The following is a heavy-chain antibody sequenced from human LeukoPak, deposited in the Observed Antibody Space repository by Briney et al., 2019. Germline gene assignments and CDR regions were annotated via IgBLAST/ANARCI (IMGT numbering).Heavy chain of an antibody. Sequence: PSETLSLTCTVSGGSISSYYWSWIRQPPGKGLEWIGYIYYSGSTNYNPSLKSRVTISVDTSKNQFSLRLSSVTAADTAVYYCARYSSGWYPDYWGQGTPVTVSS. CDR1: GGSISSYY. CDR2: IYYSGST. CDR3: ARYSSGWYPDY. J-gene: IGHJ4*02. V-gene: IGHV4-59*01. D-gene: IGHD6-19*01.